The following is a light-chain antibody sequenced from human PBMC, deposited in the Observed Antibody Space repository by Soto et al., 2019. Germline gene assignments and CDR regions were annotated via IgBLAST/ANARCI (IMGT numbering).Light chain of an antibody. CDR2: AAS. Sequence: DIQLTQSPSFLSASVGDRVTITCGASQGISSYLAWYQQKPGRAPKLLIFAASTLQSGVPSRFSGSGSGTEFTLTISSLQPEDFATYYCQQLNTYSRVTFGQGTKLEIK. CDR3: QQLNTYSRVT. J-gene: IGKJ2*01. CDR1: QGISSY. V-gene: IGKV1-9*01.